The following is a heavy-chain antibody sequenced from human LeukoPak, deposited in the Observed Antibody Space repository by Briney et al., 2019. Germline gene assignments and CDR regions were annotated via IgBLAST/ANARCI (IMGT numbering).Heavy chain of an antibody. CDR2: IYAGDSDT. CDR3: VTAGSYYDSSGYSDY. J-gene: IGHJ4*02. D-gene: IGHD3-22*01. CDR1: GYSFTTYW. V-gene: IGHV5-51*01. Sequence: GESLKISCKDAGYSFTTYWIGWVRQMPGKGLEWMGIIYAGDSDTRYSPSFQGQVTISADKSISTAYLQWSSLKASATAMYYCVTAGSYYDSSGYSDYWGQGTLVTVSS.